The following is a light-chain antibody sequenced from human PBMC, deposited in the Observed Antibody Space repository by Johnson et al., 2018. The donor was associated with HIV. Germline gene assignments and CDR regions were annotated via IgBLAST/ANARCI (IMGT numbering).Light chain of an antibody. CDR1: DSNIGNNY. CDR2: ENN. Sequence: QSVLTQPPSVSAAPGQKVTISCFGSDSNIGNNYVSWYQQLPRGAPKLLIYENNKRPSGIPDRFSGSKSGTSATLDITALQSGDEADYYCGTWDSSLSAGVFGTGTKVTVL. J-gene: IGLJ1*01. CDR3: GTWDSSLSAGV. V-gene: IGLV1-51*02.